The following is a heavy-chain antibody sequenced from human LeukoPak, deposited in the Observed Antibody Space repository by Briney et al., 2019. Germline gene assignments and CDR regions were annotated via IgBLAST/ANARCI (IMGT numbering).Heavy chain of an antibody. D-gene: IGHD3-9*01. CDR3: AKDFLIHSQTFDWLLLQAGGDY. V-gene: IGHV3-23*01. CDR2: ISGSGGST. Sequence: PGGSLRLSCAASGFTFGSYAMSWVRQAPGKGLEWVSAISGSGGSTYYADSVKGRFTISRDNSKNTLYLQMNSLRAEDTAVYYCAKDFLIHSQTFDWLLLQAGGDYWGQGTLVTVSS. CDR1: GFTFGSYA. J-gene: IGHJ4*02.